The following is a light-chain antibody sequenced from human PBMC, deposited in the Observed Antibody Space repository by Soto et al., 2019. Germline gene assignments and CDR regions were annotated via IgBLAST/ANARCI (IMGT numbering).Light chain of an antibody. CDR1: KSVSSSD. Sequence: EIVLTQSPGTLSLSPGDRATLSCRASKSVSSSDLAWYQQKPGQAPSLLIYGASTRATGIPDRFSGSGSGTDFTLTISRLEPVDFAVYYCQQYGGSPLYTFGQGNKLDIK. J-gene: IGKJ2*01. CDR2: GAS. CDR3: QQYGGSPLYT. V-gene: IGKV3-20*01.